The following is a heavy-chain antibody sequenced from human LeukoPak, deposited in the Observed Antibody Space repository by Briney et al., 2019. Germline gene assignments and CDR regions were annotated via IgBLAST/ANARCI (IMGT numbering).Heavy chain of an antibody. Sequence: GGSLRLSCAASGFTFSSYSMNWVRQAPGKGLELVSSISSSSSYIYYADSVKGRFTISRDNAKNSLYLQMNSLRAEDTAVYYCARDRVDILTGNKDSFDIWGQGTMVTVSS. D-gene: IGHD3-9*01. CDR1: GFTFSSYS. CDR3: ARDRVDILTGNKDSFDI. V-gene: IGHV3-21*01. CDR2: ISSSSSYI. J-gene: IGHJ3*02.